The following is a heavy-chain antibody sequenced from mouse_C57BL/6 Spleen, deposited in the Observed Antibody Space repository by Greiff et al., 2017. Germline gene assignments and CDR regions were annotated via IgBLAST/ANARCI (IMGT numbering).Heavy chain of an antibody. CDR2: ISYDGSN. CDR3: ERGDGYGNYDYAMDY. Sequence: EVKLMESGPGLVKPSPSLSLTCSVTGYSITSGYYWNWIRQFPGNKLEWMGYISYDGSNNYNPSLKNRISITRDTSKNPFFLKLNSVTTEDTATYYCERGDGYGNYDYAMDYWGQGTSVTVSS. V-gene: IGHV3-6*01. J-gene: IGHJ4*01. CDR1: GYSITSGYY. D-gene: IGHD2-10*02.